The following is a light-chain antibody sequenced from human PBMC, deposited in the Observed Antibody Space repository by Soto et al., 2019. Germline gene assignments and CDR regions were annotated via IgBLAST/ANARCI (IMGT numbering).Light chain of an antibody. V-gene: IGKV1-5*01. J-gene: IGKJ2*01. CDR3: QHYNGYPYT. CDR1: QSIDNW. Sequence: DIQMTQSPSPLSASIGDRVTLTCRASQSIDNWLAWYQQKPGKAPHLLIYDASRLETGVPSRFSGSGSGTEFTLTISSLQADDFATYFCQHYNGYPYTFGPGTKLEIK. CDR2: DAS.